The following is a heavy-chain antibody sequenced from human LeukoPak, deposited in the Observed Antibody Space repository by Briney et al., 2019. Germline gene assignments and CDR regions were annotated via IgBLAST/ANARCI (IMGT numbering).Heavy chain of an antibody. CDR1: GYTFTGYC. D-gene: IGHD6-13*01. J-gene: IGHJ3*02. CDR3: ARDPDSIAAAGNAFDI. V-gene: IGHV1-2*06. CDR2: INPNSGGT. Sequence: ASVKVSCKASGYTFTGYCMHWVRQAPGQGLEWMGRINPNSGGTNYAQKFQGRVTMTRDTSISTAYMELSRLRSDDTAVYYCARDPDSIAAAGNAFDIWGQGTMVTVSS.